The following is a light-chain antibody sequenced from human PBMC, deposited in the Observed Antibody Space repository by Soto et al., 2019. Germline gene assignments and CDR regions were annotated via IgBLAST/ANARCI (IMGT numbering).Light chain of an antibody. V-gene: IGKV1-33*01. Sequence: IQMTQSPSSLSASVGDRVTITCQASQDISKNLNWYQQNPGKAPKLLIYDASSLQTEDPSRFSGSGSATHFTFTNRSLPPEYMATYYWQQYDNLLPITFGQGTRLEIK. CDR2: DAS. CDR1: QDISKN. J-gene: IGKJ5*01. CDR3: QQYDNLLPIT.